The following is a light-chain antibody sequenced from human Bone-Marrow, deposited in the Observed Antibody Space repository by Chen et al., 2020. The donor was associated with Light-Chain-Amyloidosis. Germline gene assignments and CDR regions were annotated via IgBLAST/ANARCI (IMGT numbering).Light chain of an antibody. CDR1: DLPTKY. Sequence: SYELTQPPSVSVSPGQTARITCSGDDLPTKYAYWYQQKPGQAPVLVIHRDTERPSGISERFSGSSSGTTAPLTNSGVQAEDEADYHCQSADSSGTYEVIFGGGTKLTVL. CDR3: QSADSSGTYEVI. V-gene: IGLV3-25*03. J-gene: IGLJ2*01. CDR2: RDT.